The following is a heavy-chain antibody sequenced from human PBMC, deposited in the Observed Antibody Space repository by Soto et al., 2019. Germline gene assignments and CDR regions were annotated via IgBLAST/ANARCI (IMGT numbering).Heavy chain of an antibody. CDR2: IGTGGDT. CDR3: ARDRLNWYFDL. Sequence: GGSLRLSCAASGFTFSTYDMHWVRQVPGQGLEWVSAIGTGGDTYYPASVKGRFTISRENAKNSLYLQMDGLRVGDTAVYYCARDRLNWYFDLWGRGTLVIVAS. CDR1: GFTFSTYD. V-gene: IGHV3-13*01. J-gene: IGHJ2*01.